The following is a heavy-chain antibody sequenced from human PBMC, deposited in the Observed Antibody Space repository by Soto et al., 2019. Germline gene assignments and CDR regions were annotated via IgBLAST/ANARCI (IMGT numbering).Heavy chain of an antibody. CDR3: ARASQLRYFDWSYSFDY. Sequence: ASVKVSSKASGYTFTSYAMHWVRQAPGQRLEWMGWINAGNGNTKYSQKFQGRVTITRDTSASTAYMELSSLRSEDTAVYYCARASQLRYFDWSYSFDYWGQGTLVTVSS. CDR2: INAGNGNT. CDR1: GYTFTSYA. J-gene: IGHJ4*02. D-gene: IGHD3-9*01. V-gene: IGHV1-3*01.